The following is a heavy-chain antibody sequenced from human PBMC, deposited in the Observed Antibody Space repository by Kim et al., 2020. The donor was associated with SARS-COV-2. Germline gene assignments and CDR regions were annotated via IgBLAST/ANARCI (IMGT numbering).Heavy chain of an antibody. V-gene: IGHV3-7*01. CDR3: AVAYGLDV. Sequence: GGSLRLSCAASGFTFGTYWMTWVRQAPGKGLEWVANIKEDASEKYYADSVKGRFIISRDNDEKSLYLQMNRLRAEDSAVYYCAVAYGLDVWGQGTTVTVSS. CDR1: GFTFGTYW. J-gene: IGHJ6*02. CDR2: IKEDASEK. D-gene: IGHD5-12*01.